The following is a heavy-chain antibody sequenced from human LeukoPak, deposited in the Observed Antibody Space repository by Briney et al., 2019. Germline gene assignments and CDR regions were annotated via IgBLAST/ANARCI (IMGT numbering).Heavy chain of an antibody. J-gene: IGHJ4*02. Sequence: PGGSLRLSCAASGFTLRGYIMNWVGQAPGKGRDGVSCISSSSSYIYYADSVKGRYTISRENATHSLYLPLHSLTAEDTAAYYCATQPYDSSGYYPYWGQGTLVTVSP. D-gene: IGHD3-22*01. V-gene: IGHV3-21*01. CDR1: GFTLRGYI. CDR3: ATQPYDSSGYYPY. CDR2: ISSSSSYI.